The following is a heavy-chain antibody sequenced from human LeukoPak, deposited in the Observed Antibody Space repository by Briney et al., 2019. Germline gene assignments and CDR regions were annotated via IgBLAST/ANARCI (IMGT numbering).Heavy chain of an antibody. CDR3: ARVSRGSYHF. CDR2: INMDGSTI. J-gene: IGHJ4*02. CDR1: GFTFSSYW. V-gene: IGHV3-74*01. D-gene: IGHD1-26*01. Sequence: PGGSLRLSCAASGFTFSSYWMHWVRQGPGKGLVWVARINMDGSTISYADFVKGRFTISRDNAKNTLYLQMNSLRAEDTAVYYCARVSRGSYHFWGQGALVTVSS.